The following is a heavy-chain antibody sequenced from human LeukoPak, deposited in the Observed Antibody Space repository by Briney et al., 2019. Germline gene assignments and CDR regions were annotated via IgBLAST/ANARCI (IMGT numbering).Heavy chain of an antibody. CDR2: ISSSGGTT. V-gene: IGHV3-23*01. Sequence: PGGSLRLSRAASGFTFSSYAMSWVRQAPGKGLEWVSAISSSGGTTNYADSVKGRFTNSRDNSKNTLHLQMNSLRAEDTAVYYCAPGTGGYWGQGTLVTVSS. CDR3: APGTGGY. J-gene: IGHJ4*02. CDR1: GFTFSSYA. D-gene: IGHD1-1*01.